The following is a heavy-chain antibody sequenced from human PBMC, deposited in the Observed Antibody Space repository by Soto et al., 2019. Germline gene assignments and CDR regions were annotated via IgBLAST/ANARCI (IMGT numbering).Heavy chain of an antibody. D-gene: IGHD3-22*01. V-gene: IGHV3-23*01. CDR2: ISGSGGST. J-gene: IGHJ1*01. CDR1: GFTFSSYA. CDR3: ATRDADSSGYIIAYFQH. Sequence: SLRLSCAASGFTFSSYAMSWVRQAPGKGLEWVSAISGSGGSTYYADSVKGRFTISRDNSKNTLYLQMNSLRAEDTAVYYCATRDADSSGYIIAYFQHWGQGTLVTVSS.